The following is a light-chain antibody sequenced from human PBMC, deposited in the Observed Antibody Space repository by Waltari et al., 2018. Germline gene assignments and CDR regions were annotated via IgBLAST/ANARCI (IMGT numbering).Light chain of an antibody. CDR3: QQRSNWPPIT. Sequence: EIVLTQSPATLSLSPGERATLSCRASQSVSSYLAWYQQKPGQAPRLLIYDGSTRATGIPARFSGSGSGTDFTLTISSLEPEDFAIYYCQQRSNWPPITFGQGTRLDIK. CDR2: DGS. J-gene: IGKJ5*01. V-gene: IGKV3-11*01. CDR1: QSVSSY.